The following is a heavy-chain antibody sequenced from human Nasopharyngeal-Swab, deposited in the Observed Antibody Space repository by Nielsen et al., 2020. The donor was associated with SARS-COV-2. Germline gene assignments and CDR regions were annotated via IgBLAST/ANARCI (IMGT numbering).Heavy chain of an antibody. CDR2: ISSSGSTI. D-gene: IGHD3-22*01. J-gene: IGHJ3*02. V-gene: IGHV3-48*03. Sequence: VRQMPGKGLEWDSYISSSGSTIYYADPVKGRFTISRDNAKNSLSLQMNSLSAEDTAVYYCAREQFDSSGYDYPSPGRAFDIWGQGTMVTVSS. CDR3: AREQFDSSGYDYPSPGRAFDI.